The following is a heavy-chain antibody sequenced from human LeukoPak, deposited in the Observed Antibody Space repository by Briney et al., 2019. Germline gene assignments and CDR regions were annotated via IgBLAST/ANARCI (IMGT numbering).Heavy chain of an antibody. CDR3: AREVAVAGTRDYYFDY. Sequence: ASVKVSCKTSGYTFTGYYIHWVRRAPGQGLEWIGWINPNSGGTNYAQKFQGRVTMTRDTSISTAYMELSRLRSDDTAVYYCAREVAVAGTRDYYFDYWGQGTLVTVSS. J-gene: IGHJ4*02. CDR2: INPNSGGT. V-gene: IGHV1-2*02. CDR1: GYTFTGYY. D-gene: IGHD6-19*01.